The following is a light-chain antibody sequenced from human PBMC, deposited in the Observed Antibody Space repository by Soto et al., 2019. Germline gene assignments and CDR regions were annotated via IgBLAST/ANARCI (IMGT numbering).Light chain of an antibody. CDR3: SSYTSSSVV. CDR1: SSDVGGYNY. Sequence: QSALTQPASVSGSPGQSITISCTGTSSDVGGYNYVSWYQQHPGKAPQLMIYDVSNRPSGDSNRFSGSKSGNTASLTISGLQAEDEAVYYCSSYTSSSVVFGGGTQQTVL. J-gene: IGLJ2*01. CDR2: DVS. V-gene: IGLV2-14*01.